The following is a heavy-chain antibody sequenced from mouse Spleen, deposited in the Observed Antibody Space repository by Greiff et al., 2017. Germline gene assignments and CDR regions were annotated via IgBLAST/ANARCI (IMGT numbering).Heavy chain of an antibody. CDR2: IWSDGST. CDR1: GFSLTSYG. CDR3: ARQNYYYGSSYAMDY. D-gene: IGHD1-1*01. V-gene: IGHV2-6-1*01. J-gene: IGHJ4*01. Sequence: VMLVESGPGLVAPSQSLSITCTISGFSLTSYGVHWVRQPPGKGLEWLVVIWSDGSTTYNSALKSRLSISKDNSKSQVFLKMNSLQTDDTAMYYCARQNYYYGSSYAMDYWGQGTSVTVSS.